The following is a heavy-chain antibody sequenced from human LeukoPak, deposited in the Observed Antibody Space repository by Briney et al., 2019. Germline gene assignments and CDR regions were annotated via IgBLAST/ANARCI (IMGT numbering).Heavy chain of an antibody. CDR2: INPSGGGT. D-gene: IGHD6-19*01. Sequence: ASVKVSCKASGYTFTSYYIHWLRQAPGQGLEWMGIINPSGGGTDYAQRFQGRVTMTRDASTSTVCMEVSSLRFEDTAVYYCARDWGIEGRDIPVAGRSDYYFGLDVWGQGTTVTVSS. CDR3: ARDWGIEGRDIPVAGRSDYYFGLDV. CDR1: GYTFTSYY. J-gene: IGHJ6*02. V-gene: IGHV1-46*01.